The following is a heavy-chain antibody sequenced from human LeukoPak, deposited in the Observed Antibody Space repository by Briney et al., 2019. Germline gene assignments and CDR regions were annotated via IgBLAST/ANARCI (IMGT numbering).Heavy chain of an antibody. CDR1: GGTFSSYA. V-gene: IGHV1-69*05. CDR2: IIPIFGTA. D-gene: IGHD2-21*01. CDR3: ASGGGGYLFRLVGSPSFDY. J-gene: IGHJ4*02. Sequence: SVKVSCKASGGTFSSYAISWVRQAPGQGLEWMGRIIPIFGTANYAQKFQGRGTIITDESKSTAYMELSSLRSEDTAVYYCASGGGGYLFRLVGSPSFDYWGQGTLVTVSS.